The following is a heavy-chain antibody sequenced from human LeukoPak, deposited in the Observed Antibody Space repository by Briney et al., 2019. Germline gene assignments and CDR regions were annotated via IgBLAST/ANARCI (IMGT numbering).Heavy chain of an antibody. J-gene: IGHJ4*02. Sequence: SQTLSLTCAISGDSVSSNSAAWNWIRQSPSRGLEWLGRTYYRSKWYNDYAVSVKSRITINPDTSKNQFSLQLNSVTPEDTAVYYCARADCTSSDSCYLYFDYWGPGTQVTVSS. CDR2: TYYRSKWYN. CDR3: ARADCTSSDSCYLYFDY. V-gene: IGHV6-1*01. CDR1: GDSVSSNSAA. D-gene: IGHD2-15*01.